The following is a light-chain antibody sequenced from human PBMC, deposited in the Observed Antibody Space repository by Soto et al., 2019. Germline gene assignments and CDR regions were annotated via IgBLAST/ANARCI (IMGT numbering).Light chain of an antibody. CDR3: QQYNSYSWT. J-gene: IGKJ1*01. CDR1: QSVSSSF. CDR2: GTS. Sequence: EIVLTQSPGTLSLSPGERPTLSCRASQSVSSSFLAWYQQKHGKAPRVXIYGTSSRETGIPDTFSGSGSGTEFTLTISSLQPDDFATCYCQQYNSYSWTFGQGTKVDIK. V-gene: IGKV3-20*01.